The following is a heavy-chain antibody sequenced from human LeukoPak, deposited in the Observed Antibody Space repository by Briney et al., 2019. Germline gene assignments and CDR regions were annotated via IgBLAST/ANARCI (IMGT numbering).Heavy chain of an antibody. D-gene: IGHD4-17*01. Sequence: SETLSLTCTVSGGSISSNNHYWGWIRQPPGKGLEWLGSIYYSGNTYYYPSLKSRVTISVDTSKSQFSLKLSSVTAADTAVYYCARLKYGDYGLYYFDYWGQGTLVTVSS. J-gene: IGHJ4*02. CDR1: GGSISSNNHY. CDR2: IYYSGNT. V-gene: IGHV4-39*01. CDR3: ARLKYGDYGLYYFDY.